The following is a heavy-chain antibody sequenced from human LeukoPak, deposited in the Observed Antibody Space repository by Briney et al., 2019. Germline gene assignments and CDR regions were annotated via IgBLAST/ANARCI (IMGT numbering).Heavy chain of an antibody. V-gene: IGHV3-15*01. CDR1: GFTFSNAW. CDR3: TTAGGAAMIAPFFDY. CDR2: IKSKSDGGRT. D-gene: IGHD5-18*01. J-gene: IGHJ4*02. Sequence: GGSLRLSCAASGFTFSNAWMSWVRQAPGKGLEWLGRIKSKSDGGRTDYAATVKGRFTISRDDSKNTLYLQMNSLKIEDTAVYYCTTAGGAAMIAPFFDYWGQGTLVTVSS.